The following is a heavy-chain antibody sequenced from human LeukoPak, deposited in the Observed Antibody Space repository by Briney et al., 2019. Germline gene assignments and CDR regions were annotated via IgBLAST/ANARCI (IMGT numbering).Heavy chain of an antibody. V-gene: IGHV3-49*03. J-gene: IGHJ3*02. CDR2: IKSKRYGGTT. CDR3: TTKRIVGATRAFDI. Sequence: GGSLRLSCTTSGFTFGDHGLSWFRQAPGKGPEWVGFIKSKRYGGTTDYAASLKGRFTISRDDSNSIAYLQMNSLKTEDTAVYYCTTKRIVGATRAFDIWGQGTMVTVSS. D-gene: IGHD1-26*01. CDR1: GFTFGDHG.